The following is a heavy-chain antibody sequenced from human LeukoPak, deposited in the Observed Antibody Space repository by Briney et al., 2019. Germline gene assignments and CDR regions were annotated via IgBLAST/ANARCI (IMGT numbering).Heavy chain of an antibody. CDR1: GFTFSSYA. CDR2: ISGSGGST. CDR3: AYQREDYYDSSGLFDY. V-gene: IGHV3-23*01. Sequence: GGSLRLSGAASGFTFSSYAMSWVRQAPGKGLEWVSAISGSGGSTYYADSVKGRFTISRDNSKNTLYLQMNSLRAEDTAVYYCAYQREDYYDSSGLFDYWGQGTLVTVSS. J-gene: IGHJ4*02. D-gene: IGHD3-22*01.